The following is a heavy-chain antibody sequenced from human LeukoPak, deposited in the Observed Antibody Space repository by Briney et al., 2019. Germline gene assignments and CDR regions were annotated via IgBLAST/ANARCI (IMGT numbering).Heavy chain of an antibody. CDR3: ARVPEGRPVTTKENYYYYMDV. D-gene: IGHD4-11*01. CDR2: INWNGGST. V-gene: IGHV3-20*04. CDR1: GFTFDDYG. Sequence: GGSLRLSCAASGFTFDDYGMSWVRQAPGKGLEWVSGINWNGGSTGYADFVKGRFTISRDNAKNSLYLQMNSLRAEDTALYYCARVPEGRPVTTKENYYYYMDVWGKGTTVTVSS. J-gene: IGHJ6*03.